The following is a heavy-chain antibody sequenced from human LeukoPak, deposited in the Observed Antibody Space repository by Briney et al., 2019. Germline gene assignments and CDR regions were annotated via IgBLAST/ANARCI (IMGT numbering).Heavy chain of an antibody. V-gene: IGHV1-46*01. CDR1: GGTFSSYA. CDR2: INPSGGST. J-gene: IGHJ4*02. CDR3: ARLYDYGDYRERYFFDY. D-gene: IGHD4-17*01. Sequence: ASVKVSCKASGGTFSSYAISWVRQAPGQGLEWMGIINPSGGSTSYAQKFQGRVTMTRDTSTSTVYLELSSLRSEDTAVYYCARLYDYGDYRERYFFDYWGQGTLVTVSS.